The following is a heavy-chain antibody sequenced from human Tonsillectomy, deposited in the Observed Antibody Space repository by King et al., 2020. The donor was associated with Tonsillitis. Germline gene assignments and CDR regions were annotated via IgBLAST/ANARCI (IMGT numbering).Heavy chain of an antibody. V-gene: IGHV1-69*12. J-gene: IGHJ6*02. Sequence: QLVQSGAEVKKPGSSVKVSCKASGGTFSSYAISWVRQAPGQGLEWMGGIIPIFGTANYAQKFQGRVTITADESTSTAYMELSSLRSEDTAVYYCERREGGYSYGGGGIGYYYYGMDVWGQGTTVTVSS. CDR2: IIPIFGTA. CDR3: ERREGGYSYGGGGIGYYYYGMDV. D-gene: IGHD5-18*01. CDR1: GGTFSSYA.